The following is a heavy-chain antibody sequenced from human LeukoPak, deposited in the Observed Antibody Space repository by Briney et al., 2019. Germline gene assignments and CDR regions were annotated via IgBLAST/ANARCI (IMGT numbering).Heavy chain of an antibody. Sequence: ASVKVSCKASGYTFTGYYMHWVRQAPGQGLEWMGWINPNSGGTNYAQKFQGRVTMTRDTSISTAYMELSRLRSDDTAVYYCARLDWGNDAFDIWGQGTMVTVSS. D-gene: IGHD7-27*01. V-gene: IGHV1-2*02. CDR2: INPNSGGT. J-gene: IGHJ3*02. CDR1: GYTFTGYY. CDR3: ARLDWGNDAFDI.